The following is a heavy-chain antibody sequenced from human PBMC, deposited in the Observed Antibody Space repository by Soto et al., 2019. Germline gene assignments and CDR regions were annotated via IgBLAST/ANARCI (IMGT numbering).Heavy chain of an antibody. CDR3: ARDRSANYYYYMDV. V-gene: IGHV3-66*01. J-gene: IGHJ6*03. CDR1: GFTVSSNY. CDR2: IYSGGST. Sequence: GGSLRLSCAASGFTVSSNYMSWVRQAPGKGLEWVSVIYSGGSTYYADSVKGRFTISRDNSKNTLYLQMNSLRAEDTAVYYCARDRSANYYYYMDVWGKGTTVTVSS.